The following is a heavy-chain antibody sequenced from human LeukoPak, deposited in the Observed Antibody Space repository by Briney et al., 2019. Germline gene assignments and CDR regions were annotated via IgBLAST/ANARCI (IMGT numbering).Heavy chain of an antibody. Sequence: GGSLRLSCAASGFTFSSYGMHWVRQAPGKGLEWVAVISYDGSNKYYADSVKGLFTISRDNSKNTLYLQMNSLRAEDTAVYYCSYGDYFDYWGQGTLVTVSS. V-gene: IGHV3-30*03. CDR2: ISYDGSNK. J-gene: IGHJ4*02. D-gene: IGHD4-17*01. CDR1: GFTFSSYG. CDR3: SYGDYFDY.